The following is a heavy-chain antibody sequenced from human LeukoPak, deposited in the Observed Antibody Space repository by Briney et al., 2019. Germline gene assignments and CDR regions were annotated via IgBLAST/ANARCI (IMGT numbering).Heavy chain of an antibody. CDR2: IYTSGST. J-gene: IGHJ6*03. Sequence: PSETLSLTCTVSGGSISSYYWSWIWQPPGKGLEWIGYIYTSGSTNYNPSLKSRVTISVDTSKNQFSLKLSSVTAADTAVYYCAKTPAHRYYYMDVWGKGTTVTVSS. V-gene: IGHV4-4*09. CDR1: GGSISSYY. CDR3: AKTPAHRYYYMDV.